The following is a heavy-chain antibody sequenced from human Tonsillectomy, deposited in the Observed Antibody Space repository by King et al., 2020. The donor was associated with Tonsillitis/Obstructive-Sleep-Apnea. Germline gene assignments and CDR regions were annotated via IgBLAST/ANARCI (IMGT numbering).Heavy chain of an antibody. CDR2: IDWDDDK. CDR1: GFSLSTHGMC. Sequence: VTLKESGPALVKPPQTLTLTCTFSGFSLSTHGMCVSWLRQSPGKVLEWLALIDWDDDKYYSTSLRTRLTISRDTSKNQVVLRLSLMDPVDTATYYCARTKERFGEFYAFDIWGQGTTVTVSA. D-gene: IGHD3-10*01. CDR3: ARTKERFGEFYAFDI. V-gene: IGHV2-70*13. J-gene: IGHJ3*02.